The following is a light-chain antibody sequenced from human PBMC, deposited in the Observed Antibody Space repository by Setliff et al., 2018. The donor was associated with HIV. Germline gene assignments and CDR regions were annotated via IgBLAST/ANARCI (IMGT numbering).Light chain of an antibody. Sequence: QSVLAQPPSVSGAPGQRVTISCTGSSSNIGAGYDVHWYQQFPGTAPKLLVYGNSNRPSGVPDRFSGSKSGNSASLAITGLQAEDEADYYCQSYDSSLSALYAFGTGTKVTVL. CDR2: GNS. V-gene: IGLV1-40*01. CDR1: SSNIGAGYD. J-gene: IGLJ1*01. CDR3: QSYDSSLSALYA.